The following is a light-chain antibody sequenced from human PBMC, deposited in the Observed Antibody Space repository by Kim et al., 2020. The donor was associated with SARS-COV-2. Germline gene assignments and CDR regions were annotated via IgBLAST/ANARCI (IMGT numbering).Light chain of an antibody. V-gene: IGLV1-44*01. J-gene: IGLJ1*01. CDR1: SSNIGSNT. Sequence: QSVLTQPPSASGTPGQRVTISCSGSSSNIGSNTVNWYQQLPGTAPKLLIYSFNQRPSGVPDRFSGSKSGTPASLAISGLQSEDEADYYCAAWDASLNGYVLGTGTKVTVL. CDR2: SFN. CDR3: AAWDASLNGYV.